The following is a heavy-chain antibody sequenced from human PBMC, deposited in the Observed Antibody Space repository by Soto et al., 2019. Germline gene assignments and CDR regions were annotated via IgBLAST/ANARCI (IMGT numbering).Heavy chain of an antibody. CDR3: ARHFRHGSRAFDI. CDR1: GGSISSSSYY. J-gene: IGHJ3*02. CDR2: IYYSGST. D-gene: IGHD3-10*01. Sequence: SETLSLTCTVSGGSISSSSYYWGWIRQPPGKGLEWIGSIYYSGSTYYNPSLKSRVTISVDTSKNQFSLKLSSVTAADTAVYYCARHFRHGSRAFDIWGQGTMVTVSS. V-gene: IGHV4-39*01.